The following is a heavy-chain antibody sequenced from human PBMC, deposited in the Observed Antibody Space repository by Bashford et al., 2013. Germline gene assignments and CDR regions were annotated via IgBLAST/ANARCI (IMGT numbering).Heavy chain of an antibody. Sequence: VRQAPGKGLEWVSSMSKSGSHILYADSVRGRFTISRDYARNSLFLQMNSLRADDTAVYYCARDRGEYCSGGPCYCFDYWGQGTLVTVSS. J-gene: IGHJ4*02. CDR2: MSKSGSHI. CDR3: ARDRGEYCSGGPCYCFDY. D-gene: IGHD2-15*01. V-gene: IGHV3-21*01.